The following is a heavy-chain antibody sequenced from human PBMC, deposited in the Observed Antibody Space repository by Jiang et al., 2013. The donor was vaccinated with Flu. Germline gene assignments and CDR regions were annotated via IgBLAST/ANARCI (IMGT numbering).Heavy chain of an antibody. CDR3: ARAGRFGGYDY. CDR2: IYYSGST. Sequence: GPGLVKPSETLSLTCTVSGGSISSYYWSWIRQPPGKGLEWIGYIYYSGSTNYNPSLKSRVTISVDTSKNQFSLKLSSVTAADTAVYYCARAGRFGGYDYWGQGTLVTVSS. V-gene: IGHV4-59*08. D-gene: IGHD2-15*01. CDR1: GGSISSYY. J-gene: IGHJ4*02.